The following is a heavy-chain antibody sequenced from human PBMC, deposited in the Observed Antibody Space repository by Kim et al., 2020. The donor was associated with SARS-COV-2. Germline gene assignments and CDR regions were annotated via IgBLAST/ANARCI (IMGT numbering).Heavy chain of an antibody. V-gene: IGHV3-20*01. CDR3: ARIGNLGYCSGGSCYWDY. Sequence: KGRFTISRDNAKNSLYLQMNSLRAEDTALYHCARIGNLGYCSGGSCYWDYWGQGTLVTVSS. D-gene: IGHD2-15*01. J-gene: IGHJ4*02.